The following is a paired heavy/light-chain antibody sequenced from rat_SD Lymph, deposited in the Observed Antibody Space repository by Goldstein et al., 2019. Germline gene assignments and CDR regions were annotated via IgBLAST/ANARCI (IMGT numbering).Light chain of an antibody. J-gene: IGKJ1*01. CDR1: EGVNSY. V-gene: IGKV3S11*01. CDR3: QQSWNDWT. Sequence: DTVLTQSPALAVSPGERVSISCRASEGVNSYMHWYQQKPGQQPKLLIYKASNLASGVPARFSGSGSGTDFTLTIDPVEADDTATYFCQQSWNDWTFGGGTKLELK. CDR2: KAS.
Heavy chain of an antibody. J-gene: IGHJ2*01. D-gene: IGHD1-10*01. Sequence: QVTLKESGPGILQPSHTLSLTCSFSGFSLSTYGMGVSWIRQPSGKGLEWLASIWWNGNTYNNPSLKSRLTVSKDTSNNQAFLKVTSVDTADTATYYCAHTPITTTSFDYWGQGVMVTVSS. CDR2: IWWNGNT. CDR1: GFSLSTYGMG. CDR3: AHTPITTTSFDY. V-gene: IGHV8-23*01.